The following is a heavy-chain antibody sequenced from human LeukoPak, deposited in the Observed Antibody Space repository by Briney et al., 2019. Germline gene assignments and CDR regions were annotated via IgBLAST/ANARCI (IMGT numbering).Heavy chain of an antibody. CDR1: GYTFTSYD. D-gene: IGHD2-21*02. Sequence: ASVKVSCKASGYTFTSYDINWVRQATGQGLEWMGWINAGNGNTKYSQKFQGRVTITRDTSASTAYMELSSLRSEDTAVYYCARAGSLHIVVVTALDYWGQGTLVTVSS. CDR3: ARAGSLHIVVVTALDY. V-gene: IGHV1-3*01. CDR2: INAGNGNT. J-gene: IGHJ4*02.